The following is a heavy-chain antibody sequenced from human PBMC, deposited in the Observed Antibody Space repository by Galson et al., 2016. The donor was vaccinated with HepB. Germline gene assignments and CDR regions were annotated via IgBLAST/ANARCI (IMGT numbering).Heavy chain of an antibody. CDR3: ACPTGGNWTDY. CDR1: GFTFNSYW. J-gene: IGHJ4*02. V-gene: IGHV3-7*05. Sequence: SLRLSCAASGFTFNSYWMAWVRQAPGKGLAWVANIKQDGSEKYYVDFVKGRFTTSRDNAKNSLYLQMNSLRVEDTAVYYCACPTGGNWTDYWGQGTLVTVSS. D-gene: IGHD1-1*01. CDR2: IKQDGSEK.